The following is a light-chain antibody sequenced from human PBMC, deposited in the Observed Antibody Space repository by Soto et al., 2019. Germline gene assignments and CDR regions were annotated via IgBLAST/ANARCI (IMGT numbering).Light chain of an antibody. V-gene: IGKV1-17*01. CDR2: AAS. J-gene: IGKJ1*01. CDR3: LQHNTYPWT. CDR1: QDIRSD. Sequence: NQSTQSPSSLSASVGDRVSITCRAGQDIRSDLGWYQHKPGKAPRLLIHAASSLQSGVPSRFSGSGSGTEFTLTISSLQPEDFATYYCLQHNTYPWTFGQGTK.